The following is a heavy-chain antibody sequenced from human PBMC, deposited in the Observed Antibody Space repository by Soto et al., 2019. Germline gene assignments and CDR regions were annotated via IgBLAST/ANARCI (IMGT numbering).Heavy chain of an antibody. V-gene: IGHV4-31*03. Sequence: SETLSLTCTVSGGSISSGGYYWSWIRQHPGKGLEWIGYIYYSGSTYYNPSLKSRVTISVDTSKNQFSLKLSSVTAADTAVYYCARVGDYYYYYMDVWGKGTTVTVSS. J-gene: IGHJ6*03. CDR1: GGSISSGGYY. CDR2: IYYSGST. D-gene: IGHD3-16*01. CDR3: ARVGDYYYYYMDV.